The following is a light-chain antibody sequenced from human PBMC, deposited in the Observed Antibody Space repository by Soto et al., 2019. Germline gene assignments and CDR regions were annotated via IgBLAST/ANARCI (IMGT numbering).Light chain of an antibody. CDR3: AEWDDSLNGWV. CDR2: YDD. J-gene: IGLJ3*02. Sequence: QSVLTQPPSVSEAPRQRVTISCSGSSANIGHNAVSWYQQLPGKAPKLLIYYDDLLPSGVSDRFSGSKSGTSASLAISGLQSEDEADYYCAEWDDSLNGWVFGGGTKLTVL. CDR1: SANIGHNA. V-gene: IGLV1-36*01.